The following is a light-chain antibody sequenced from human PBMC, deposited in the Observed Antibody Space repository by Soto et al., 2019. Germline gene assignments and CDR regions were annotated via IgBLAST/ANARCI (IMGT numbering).Light chain of an antibody. CDR3: CSFAGSFTDV. CDR2: DVS. J-gene: IGLJ1*01. Sequence: QSALTQPRSVSGSPGQSVTISCTGTSSDVGVYNYVSWYQQHPGKAPKLMIYDVSKRPSGVPDRFSASKSGNTASLTISGLQAEDEADYYCCSFAGSFTDVFGTGTKVTVL. CDR1: SSDVGVYNY. V-gene: IGLV2-11*01.